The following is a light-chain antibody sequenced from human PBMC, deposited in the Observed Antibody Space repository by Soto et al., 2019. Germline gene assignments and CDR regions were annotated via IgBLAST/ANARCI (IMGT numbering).Light chain of an antibody. CDR1: QGLSSKY. CDR3: HQYGHELYT. CDR2: GAS. J-gene: IGKJ2*01. Sequence: EIVLTQSPDTLSLSPGQRATLSCRASQGLSSKYLAWYQQKPGQAPRLLIYGASKRATGIPDRFRGSESGTEFTLTISRLEPEDSAVYYCHQYGHELYTFGQGTKLEI. V-gene: IGKV3-20*01.